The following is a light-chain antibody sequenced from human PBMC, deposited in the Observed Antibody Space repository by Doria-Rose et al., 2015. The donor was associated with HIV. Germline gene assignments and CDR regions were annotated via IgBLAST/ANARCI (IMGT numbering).Light chain of an antibody. J-gene: IGKJ5*01. CDR3: QQIHSYPIT. Sequence: DIQAIQSPSLLSASVGDRVTITCRAGQGIGSFLVWYQQKSGKAPELLIYSASTLQSGVPSRFSGSGSGTEFTLTISSLQPEDFGTFYCQQIHSYPITFGQGTRLEIK. CDR2: SAS. CDR1: QGIGSF. V-gene: IGKV1-9*01.